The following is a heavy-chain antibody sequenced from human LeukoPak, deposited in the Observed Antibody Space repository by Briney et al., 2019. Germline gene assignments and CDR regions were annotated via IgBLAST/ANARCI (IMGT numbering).Heavy chain of an antibody. D-gene: IGHD1/OR15-1a*01. V-gene: IGHV4-34*01. CDR1: GGSFSGYY. CDR3: ARVNAQPFKLDQRGAFDY. J-gene: IGHJ4*02. CDR2: INHSGST. Sequence: ETLSLTCAVYGGSFSGYYWSWIRQPPGKGLEWIGEINHSGSTNYNPSLKSRVTISVDTSKNQFSLKLSSVTAADTAVYYCARVNAQPFKLDQRGAFDYWGQGTLVTVSS.